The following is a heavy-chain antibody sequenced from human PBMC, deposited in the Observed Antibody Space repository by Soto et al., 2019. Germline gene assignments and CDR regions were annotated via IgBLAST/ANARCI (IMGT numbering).Heavy chain of an antibody. CDR2: ISGSGGST. CDR3: AKGQSYYYYYMDV. CDR1: GFTFSNYA. Sequence: GGSLRLSCAASGFTFSNYAITWVRQAPGKGLEWVSVISGSGGSTYYADSVKGRFTISRDNSKNTVYLQMNSLRAEDTAVYYCAKGQSYYYYYMDVWGKGTTVTVSS. V-gene: IGHV3-23*01. J-gene: IGHJ6*03.